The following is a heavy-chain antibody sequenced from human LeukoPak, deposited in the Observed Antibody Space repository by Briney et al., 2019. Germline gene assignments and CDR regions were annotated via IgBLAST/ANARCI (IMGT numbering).Heavy chain of an antibody. D-gene: IGHD3-10*01. Sequence: GGSLRLSCAASGFTFSSYGMHWVRQAPGKGLEWVAVISYDGSNKYYADSVKGRFTISRDNSKNTLYLQMNSLRAEDTAVYYCAKVRFGELLVSYFDYWGQGTLVTVSS. CDR2: ISYDGSNK. J-gene: IGHJ4*02. CDR3: AKVRFGELLVSYFDY. CDR1: GFTFSSYG. V-gene: IGHV3-30*18.